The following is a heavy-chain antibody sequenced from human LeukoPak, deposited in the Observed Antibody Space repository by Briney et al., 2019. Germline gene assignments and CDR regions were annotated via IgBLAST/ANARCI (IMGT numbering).Heavy chain of an antibody. Sequence: PGGSLRLSCAASGFTFSSYDMHWVRQATGKGLEWVSAIGTAGDTYYPGSVKGRFTISRDNSKNTLYLQMSSLRADDTAVYYCAKGSDGSGSYPFDYWGQGTLVTVSS. J-gene: IGHJ4*02. D-gene: IGHD3-10*01. CDR2: IGTAGDT. V-gene: IGHV3-13*01. CDR1: GFTFSSYD. CDR3: AKGSDGSGSYPFDY.